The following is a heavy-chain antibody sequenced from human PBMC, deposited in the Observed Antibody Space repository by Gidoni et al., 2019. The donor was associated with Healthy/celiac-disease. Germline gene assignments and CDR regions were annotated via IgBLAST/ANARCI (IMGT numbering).Heavy chain of an antibody. CDR1: GYTFTSYD. J-gene: IGHJ5*02. D-gene: IGHD2-21*02. V-gene: IGHV1-8*01. CDR3: ARARIVVVTAMGYNWFDP. Sequence: QVQLVQSGAEVKKPGASVKVSCKASGYTFTSYDINWVRQATGQGLGWMGWMNPNSGNTGYAQKFQGRVTMTRNTSISTAYMELSSLRSEDTAVYYCARARIVVVTAMGYNWFDPWGQGTLVTVSS. CDR2: MNPNSGNT.